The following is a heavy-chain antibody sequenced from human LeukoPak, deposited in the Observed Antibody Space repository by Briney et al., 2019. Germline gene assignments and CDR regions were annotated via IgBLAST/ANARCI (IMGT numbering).Heavy chain of an antibody. CDR1: GFTFSSYS. J-gene: IGHJ4*02. V-gene: IGHV3-21*01. CDR3: ARGIRGYSGHEGDY. CDR2: ISSSSSYI. Sequence: GGSLRLSCAASGFTFSSYSMNWVRQAPGKGLEWVSSISSSSSYIYYADSVKGRFTISRDNAKNSLYLQMNSLRAEDTAVYYCARGIRGYSGHEGDYWGQGTLVTGSS. D-gene: IGHD5-12*01.